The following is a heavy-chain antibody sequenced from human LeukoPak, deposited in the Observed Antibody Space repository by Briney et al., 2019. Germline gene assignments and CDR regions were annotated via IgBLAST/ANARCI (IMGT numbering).Heavy chain of an antibody. D-gene: IGHD5-12*01. J-gene: IGHJ4*02. CDR1: GFAFGSFA. CDR3: AKSAGVATIYFDS. Sequence: GGSLRLSCTASGFAFGSFAMAWVRQAPGKGLEGVAAIGSDGDRVHEDSVKGRFTISRDNSKSTLYLQMDNLRDEDAAVYFCAKSAGVATIYFDSWGQGALVTVSS. CDR2: IGSDGDR. V-gene: IGHV3-23*01.